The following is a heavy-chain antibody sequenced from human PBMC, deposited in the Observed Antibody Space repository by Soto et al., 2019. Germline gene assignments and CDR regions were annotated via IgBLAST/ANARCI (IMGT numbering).Heavy chain of an antibody. CDR1: GFTFSSYA. V-gene: IGHV3-23*01. D-gene: IGHD4-17*01. J-gene: IGHJ6*02. CDR2: ISGSGGST. Sequence: PGGSLRLSCAASGFTFSSYAMSWVRQAPGKGLEWVSAISGSGGSTYYADSVKGRFTISRDNSKNTLYLQMNSLRAEDTAVYYCARPTVTTDYYSYYGMDVWGQGTTVTVSS. CDR3: ARPTVTTDYYSYYGMDV.